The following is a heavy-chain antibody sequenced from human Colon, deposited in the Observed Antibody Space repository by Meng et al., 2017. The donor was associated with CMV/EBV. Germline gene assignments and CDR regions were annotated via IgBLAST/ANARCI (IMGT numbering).Heavy chain of an antibody. J-gene: IGHJ4*02. CDR2: VYISGNT. Sequence: QGQLRESGPGLVKPSETLSLTSTVSGASITSYYWSWIRQPAGKGLEWIGRVYISGNTNYNPSLKSRVTMSIDTSKNQLSLNIRSVTAADTAVYYCARDSNLSGLAYWGQGTLVTVSS. CDR1: GASITSYY. V-gene: IGHV4-4*07. CDR3: ARDSNLSGLAY. D-gene: IGHD3-10*01.